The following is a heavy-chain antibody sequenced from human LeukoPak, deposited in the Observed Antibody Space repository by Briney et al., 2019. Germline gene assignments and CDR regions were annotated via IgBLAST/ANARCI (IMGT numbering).Heavy chain of an antibody. J-gene: IGHJ5*02. CDR3: ARAGSGRSPDWFDP. D-gene: IGHD1-26*01. Sequence: GGSLGLSCAASGFTFSSYEMNWVRQAPGKGLEGVSYISSSGSTIYYADSVKGRFTISRDNAKNSLYLQMNSLRAEDTAVYYCARAGSGRSPDWFDPWGQGTLVTVSS. CDR2: ISSSGSTI. V-gene: IGHV3-48*03. CDR1: GFTFSSYE.